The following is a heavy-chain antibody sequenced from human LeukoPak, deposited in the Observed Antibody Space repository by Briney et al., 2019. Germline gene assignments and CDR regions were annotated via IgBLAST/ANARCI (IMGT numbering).Heavy chain of an antibody. J-gene: IGHJ4*02. D-gene: IGHD3-22*01. Sequence: GGSLRLSCAASGFTFSSYAMSWVRQAPGKGLEWVAVISYDGSNKYYADSVKGRFTISRDNSKNTLYLQMNSLRAEDTAVYYCARARYYYDSSGYSAYWGQGTLVTVSS. CDR3: ARARYYYDSSGYSAY. CDR2: ISYDGSNK. CDR1: GFTFSSYA. V-gene: IGHV3-30*04.